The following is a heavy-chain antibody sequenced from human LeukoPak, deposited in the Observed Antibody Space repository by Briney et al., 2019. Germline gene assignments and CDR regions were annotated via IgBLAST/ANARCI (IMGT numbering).Heavy chain of an antibody. Sequence: QPGGSLRLSCEASGFTFNNYGMHWVRQAPGKGLEWVTLIKYHGDQKYYADSVKGRFTISRDNSKNTLYLQMNNLRVEDTAVYYCAKDSSTWAFDSWGQGTLVTVSS. D-gene: IGHD2-2*01. CDR1: GFTFNNYG. V-gene: IGHV3-30*02. J-gene: IGHJ4*02. CDR2: IKYHGDQK. CDR3: AKDSSTWAFDS.